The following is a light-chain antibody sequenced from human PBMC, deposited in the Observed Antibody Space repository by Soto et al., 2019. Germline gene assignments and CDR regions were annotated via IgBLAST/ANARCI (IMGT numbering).Light chain of an antibody. V-gene: IGKV1-39*01. CDR1: QSISSY. CDR2: AAS. Sequence: DIQMTQSPSSLSASVGDRVTITCRSSQSISSYLNWYQQKPGKAPKLLIYAASSLQSGAPSRFSGSGSGTDFTLTISSLQPEDFGTYYCQQSFSTPRTFGQGTRLEIK. J-gene: IGKJ5*01. CDR3: QQSFSTPRT.